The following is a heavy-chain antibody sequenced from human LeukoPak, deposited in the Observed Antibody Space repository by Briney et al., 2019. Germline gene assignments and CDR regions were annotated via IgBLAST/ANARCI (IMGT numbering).Heavy chain of an antibody. CDR2: INSDGSER. CDR3: AREGDSSGYYCDY. V-gene: IGHV3-7*01. Sequence: PGGSLRLSCAASGFTLSSHWMSWVRQAPGKGLEWVANINSDGSERYYVDSVKGRFTISRDNAKNSLYLQMNSLRAEDTAVYYCAREGDSSGYYCDYWGQGTLVTVSS. D-gene: IGHD3-22*01. CDR1: GFTLSSHW. J-gene: IGHJ4*02.